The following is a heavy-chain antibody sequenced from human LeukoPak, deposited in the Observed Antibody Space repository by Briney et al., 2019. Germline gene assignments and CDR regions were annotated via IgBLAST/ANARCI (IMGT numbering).Heavy chain of an antibody. Sequence: PGGSLRLSRAASGFTVSSNYMSWVRQAPGKGLEWVSVIYSGGSTYYADSVKGRFTISRDNSKNTLYLQMNSLRAEDTAVYYCARDYYDSSGAGSLWGQGTLVTVSS. CDR1: GFTVSSNY. V-gene: IGHV3-66*02. D-gene: IGHD3-22*01. J-gene: IGHJ4*02. CDR3: ARDYYDSSGAGSL. CDR2: IYSGGST.